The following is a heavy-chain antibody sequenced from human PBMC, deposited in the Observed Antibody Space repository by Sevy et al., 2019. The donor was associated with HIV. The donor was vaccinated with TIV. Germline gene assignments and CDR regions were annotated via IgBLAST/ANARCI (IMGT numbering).Heavy chain of an antibody. Sequence: GGSLRLSCAASGFTFSSYSMNWVRQAPGKGLEWVSSISSSSSYIYYADSVKGRFVISRDNAKNSLYLQMNSLRAEDTAVYYCARDVYCGCDCYSSAFDIWGQGTMVTVSS. CDR1: GFTFSSYS. D-gene: IGHD2-21*01. CDR2: ISSSSSYI. J-gene: IGHJ3*02. V-gene: IGHV3-21*01. CDR3: ARDVYCGCDCYSSAFDI.